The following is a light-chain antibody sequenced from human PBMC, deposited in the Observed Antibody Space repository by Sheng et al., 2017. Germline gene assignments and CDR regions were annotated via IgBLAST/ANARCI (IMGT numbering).Light chain of an antibody. CDR1: QRISNY. Sequence: DIQMTQSPSSLSASVGDRVTITCRASQRISNYLSWYQQKLGKAPKFLIYKASTLQGGVPSRFSGSASGTDFTLTISCLQSEDFATYYCQQYYSFPLTFGQGTKVEIK. J-gene: IGKJ1*01. CDR3: QQYYSFPLT. V-gene: IGKV1-39*01. CDR2: KAS.